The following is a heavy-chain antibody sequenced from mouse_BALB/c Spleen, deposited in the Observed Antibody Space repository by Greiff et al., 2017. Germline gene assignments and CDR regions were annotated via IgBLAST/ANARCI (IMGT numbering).Heavy chain of an antibody. J-gene: IGHJ1*01. Sequence: ESGPGLVKPSQSLSLTCSVTGYSITSGYYWNWIRQFPGNKLEWMGYISYDGSNNYNPSLKNRISITRDTSKNQFFLKLNSVTTEDTATYYCATLLRLRTWYFDVWGAGTTVTVSS. CDR2: ISYDGSN. CDR1: GYSITSGYY. V-gene: IGHV3-6*02. CDR3: ATLLRLRTWYFDV. D-gene: IGHD1-2*01.